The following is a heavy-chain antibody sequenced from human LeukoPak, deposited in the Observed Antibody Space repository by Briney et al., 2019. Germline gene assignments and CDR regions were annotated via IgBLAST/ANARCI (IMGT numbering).Heavy chain of an antibody. D-gene: IGHD6-13*01. J-gene: IGHJ4*02. Sequence: GGSLRLSCAASGFPLRSYVMSWVRQAPGKGLEWVSGISGSGGTTDYADSVKGRFTISRDNSKNSLYLQMNSLRAEDTALYYCAKDSSSSWFGGDSKWGQGTLVTVSS. CDR3: AKDSSSSWFGGDSK. CDR1: GFPLRSYV. V-gene: IGHV3-23*01. CDR2: ISGSGGTT.